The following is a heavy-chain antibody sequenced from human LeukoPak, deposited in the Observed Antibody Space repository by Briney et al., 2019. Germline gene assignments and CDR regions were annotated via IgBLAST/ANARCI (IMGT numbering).Heavy chain of an antibody. D-gene: IGHD3-16*01. CDR3: ARDQGGVGY. CDR2: ISSFSGTI. Sequence: GGSLRLSCVASGITFSTYSMNWVRQAPGKGLEWVSYISSFSGTINYADSVKGRFTISRDNAKNSLYLQMNSLRAEDTAVYYCARDQGGVGYWGQGTLVTVSS. V-gene: IGHV3-48*01. J-gene: IGHJ4*02. CDR1: GITFSTYS.